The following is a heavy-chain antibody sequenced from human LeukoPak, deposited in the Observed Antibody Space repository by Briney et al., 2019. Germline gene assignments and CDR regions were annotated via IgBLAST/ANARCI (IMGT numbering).Heavy chain of an antibody. CDR3: AKRYCSSTTCYDDRGAFDY. J-gene: IGHJ4*02. D-gene: IGHD2-2*01. CDR1: GYSISSGYY. V-gene: IGHV4-38-2*02. Sequence: SETLSLTCSVSGYSISSGYYWGWIRQPPGKGLEWIGSIYHSGSTYYNPSLKSRVTISVDTSKNQFSLKLSSVTAADTAVYYCAKRYCSSTTCYDDRGAFDYWGQGTLVTVSS. CDR2: IYHSGST.